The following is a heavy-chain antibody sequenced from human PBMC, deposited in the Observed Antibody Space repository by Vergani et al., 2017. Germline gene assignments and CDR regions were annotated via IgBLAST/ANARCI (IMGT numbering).Heavy chain of an antibody. Sequence: QVQLQESGPGLVKPSQTLSLTCTVSGGSISSGGYYWSWIRQPPGKGLEWIGEINHSGSTNYNPSLKSRVTISVDTSKNQFSLKLSSVTAADTAVYYCARQWELSWFDPWGQGTLVTVSS. V-gene: IGHV4-31*03. J-gene: IGHJ5*02. CDR3: ARQWELSWFDP. CDR2: INHSGST. D-gene: IGHD1-26*01. CDR1: GGSISSGGYY.